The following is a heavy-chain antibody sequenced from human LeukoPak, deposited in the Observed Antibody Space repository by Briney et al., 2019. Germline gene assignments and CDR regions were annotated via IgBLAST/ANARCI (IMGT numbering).Heavy chain of an antibody. CDR2: IYYDGSNI. V-gene: IGHV3-33*01. CDR1: EFTFTTYG. CDR3: ARDWKTNSFDY. J-gene: IGHJ4*02. Sequence: GGSLRLSCAASEFTFTTYGMHWVRQAPGKGLEWVAFIYYDGSNIYYADYVKGRFTISRDISKSTLYLQMDSLRAEDTAIYYCARDWKTNSFDYWGQGTLVTVSS. D-gene: IGHD1-1*01.